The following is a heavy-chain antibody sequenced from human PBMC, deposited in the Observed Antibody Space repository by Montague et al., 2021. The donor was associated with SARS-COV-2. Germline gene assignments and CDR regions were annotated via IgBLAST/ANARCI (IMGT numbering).Heavy chain of an antibody. CDR3: ARVFPRWLQFDPYFDY. D-gene: IGHD5-24*01. CDR2: IYYSGST. CDR1: GGSISSYY. Sequence: ETLSLTCTVSGGSISSYYWSWIRQPPGKGLEWIGYIYYSGSTNYNPSLKSRVTISVDTSKNQFPLKLSSVTAADTAVYYCARVFPRWLQFDPYFDYWGQGTLVTVSS. V-gene: IGHV4-59*01. J-gene: IGHJ4*02.